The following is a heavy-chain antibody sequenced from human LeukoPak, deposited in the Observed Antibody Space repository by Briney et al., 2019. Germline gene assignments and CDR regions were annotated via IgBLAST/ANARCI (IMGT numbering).Heavy chain of an antibody. V-gene: IGHV4-59*01. J-gene: IGHJ3*02. CDR2: IHYSGAT. Sequence: SETLFLTCTVSGDSINGYFWSWLRQPPEKGLEWIGYIHYSGATNYNPSLKGRGTISVDTPKNQFSLKLNSVTAADTAVYYCAREGRNGWYGPFDIWGQGTMITVSP. CDR3: AREGRNGWYGPFDI. CDR1: GDSINGYF. D-gene: IGHD6-19*01.